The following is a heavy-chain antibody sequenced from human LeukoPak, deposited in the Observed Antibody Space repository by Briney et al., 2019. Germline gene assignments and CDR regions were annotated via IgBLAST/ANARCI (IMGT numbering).Heavy chain of an antibody. CDR3: ARRPRNSGNYDGPSGLDY. Sequence: PSETLSLTCAVYGGSFSGYYWSWIRQPPGKGLEWIGEINHSGSTNYNPSLKSRVTISVDTSKNQFSLKLSSVTAADTAVHYRARRPRNSGNYDGPSGLDYWGQGTRVIVSS. CDR2: INHSGST. V-gene: IGHV4-34*01. CDR1: GGSFSGYY. D-gene: IGHD1-26*01. J-gene: IGHJ4*02.